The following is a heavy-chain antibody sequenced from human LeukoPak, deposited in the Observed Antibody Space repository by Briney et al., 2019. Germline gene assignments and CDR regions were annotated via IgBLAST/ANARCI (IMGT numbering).Heavy chain of an antibody. D-gene: IGHD3-22*01. CDR2: INHSGST. CDR1: GGSFSGYY. CDR3: ARGRAKRYYYDSSGYSYYFDY. J-gene: IGHJ4*02. Sequence: SGTLSLTCAVYGGSFSGYYWSWIRQPPGKGLEWIGEINHSGSTNYNPSLKSRVTISVDTSKNQFSLKLSSVTAADTAVYYCARGRAKRYYYDSSGYSYYFDYWGQGTLVTVSS. V-gene: IGHV4-34*01.